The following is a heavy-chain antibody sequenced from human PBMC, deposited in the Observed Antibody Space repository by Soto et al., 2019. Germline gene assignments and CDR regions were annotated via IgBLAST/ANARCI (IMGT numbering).Heavy chain of an antibody. CDR2: ISYDGSNK. CDR3: AKSAIVVVVAAIHNWFDP. V-gene: IGHV3-30*18. CDR1: GFTFSSYG. D-gene: IGHD2-15*01. Sequence: PGGSLRLSCAASGFTFSSYGMHWVRQAPGKGLEWVAVISYDGSNKYYADSVKGRFTISRDNSKNTLYLQMNSLRAEDTAVYYCAKSAIVVVVAAIHNWFDPWGQGTLVTVSS. J-gene: IGHJ5*02.